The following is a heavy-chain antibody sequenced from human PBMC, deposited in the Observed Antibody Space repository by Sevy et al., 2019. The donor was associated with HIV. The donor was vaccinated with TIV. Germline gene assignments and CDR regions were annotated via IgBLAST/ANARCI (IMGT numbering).Heavy chain of an antibody. CDR3: ARDLFVVVPAAIPDYYYYGMDV. V-gene: IGHV3-30-3*01. J-gene: IGHJ6*02. Sequence: GGSLRLSCAASGFTFSSYAMHWVRQAPGKGLEWVAVISYDGSNKYYADSVMGRFTISRDNSKNTLYLQMNSLRAEDTAVYYCARDLFVVVPAAIPDYYYYGMDVWGQWTTVTVSS. CDR1: GFTFSSYA. D-gene: IGHD2-2*02. CDR2: ISYDGSNK.